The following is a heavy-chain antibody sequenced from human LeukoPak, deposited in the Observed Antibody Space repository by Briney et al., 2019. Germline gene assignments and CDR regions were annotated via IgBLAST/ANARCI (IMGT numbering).Heavy chain of an antibody. CDR1: GFTFSSSA. D-gene: IGHD3-3*01. V-gene: IGHV3-33*08. J-gene: IGHJ6*03. CDR3: AREPVSNPREWLPYYMDV. CDR2: IWYDGSNK. Sequence: GGSLRLSCAASGFTFSSSAMSWVRQAPGKGLEWVAVIWYDGSNKYYADSVKGRFTISRDNSKNTLYLRMNSLRAEDTAVYYCAREPVSNPREWLPYYMDVWGKGTTVTVSS.